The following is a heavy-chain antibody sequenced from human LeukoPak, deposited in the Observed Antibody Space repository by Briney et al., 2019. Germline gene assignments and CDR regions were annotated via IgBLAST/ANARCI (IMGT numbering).Heavy chain of an antibody. V-gene: IGHV3-21*01. CDR2: ITNNSGYI. CDR1: GFTFTTYT. J-gene: IGHJ2*01. D-gene: IGHD3-22*01. Sequence: PGGSLRLSCAASGFTFTTYTMNRVRQTPGKGLEWVSSITNNSGYIYYAGSVKGRFTISRDNAKNSLFLQMHNLRAEDTAVYYCARILFEGLDSSGDYDYWYFDLWGRGTLVTVSS. CDR3: ARILFEGLDSSGDYDYWYFDL.